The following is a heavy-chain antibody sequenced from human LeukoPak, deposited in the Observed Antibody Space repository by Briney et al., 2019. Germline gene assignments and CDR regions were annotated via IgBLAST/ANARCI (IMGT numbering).Heavy chain of an antibody. D-gene: IGHD2-21*02. CDR2: ISSSGSTI. V-gene: IGHV3-48*03. J-gene: IGHJ4*02. CDR3: ARTGRWGPYVY. CDR1: GFTFSSYE. Sequence: GGSLRLSCAASGFTFSSYEMNWVRQAPGKGLEWVSYISSSGSTIYYADSVKGRFTISRDNAKNSLYLQMNSLRAEDTAVYYCARTGRWGPYVYWGQGTLVTVSS.